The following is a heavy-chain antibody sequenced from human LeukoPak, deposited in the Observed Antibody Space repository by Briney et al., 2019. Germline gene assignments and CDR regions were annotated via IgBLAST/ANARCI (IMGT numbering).Heavy chain of an antibody. CDR2: IRSKAYGGTT. CDR3: ARDAVVVPAAMVYYYMDV. V-gene: IGHV3-49*03. CDR1: GFTFGDYA. J-gene: IGHJ6*03. Sequence: PGGSLRLSCTASGFTFGDYAMSWFRQAPGKGLEWVGFIRSKAYGGTTEYAASVKGRFTISRDDSKSIAYLQMNSLRAEDTAVYYCARDAVVVPAAMVYYYMDVWGKGTTVTVSS. D-gene: IGHD2-2*01.